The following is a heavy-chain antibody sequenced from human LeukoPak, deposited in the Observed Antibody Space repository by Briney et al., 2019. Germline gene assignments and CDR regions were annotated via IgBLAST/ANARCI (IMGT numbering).Heavy chain of an antibody. V-gene: IGHV3-53*01. J-gene: IGHJ4*02. CDR3: AKDVGKWESLHFFDY. CDR1: GFTVSSNY. D-gene: IGHD1-26*01. Sequence: GGSLRLSCAASGFTVSSNYMSWVRQAPGKGLEWVSVIYSDGNTYYADSVKGRFTISRDNSRNTLYLQMNSLRGDDTAVYYCAKDVGKWESLHFFDYWGQGTLVTVSS. CDR2: IYSDGNT.